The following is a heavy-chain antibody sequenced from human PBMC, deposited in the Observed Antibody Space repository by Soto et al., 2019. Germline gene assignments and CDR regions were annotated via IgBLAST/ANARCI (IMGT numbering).Heavy chain of an antibody. J-gene: IGHJ5*02. D-gene: IGHD3-3*01. CDR2: IYPGDSDT. Sequence: GESLKISCKGSGYSFTSYWIGWVRQMPGKGLEWMGIIYPGDSDTRYSPFFQGQVTISADKSISTAYLQWSSLKASDTAMYYFARRMDFWSGYYDPRNWFDPWGQGTLVTVSS. CDR1: GYSFTSYW. V-gene: IGHV5-51*01. CDR3: ARRMDFWSGYYDPRNWFDP.